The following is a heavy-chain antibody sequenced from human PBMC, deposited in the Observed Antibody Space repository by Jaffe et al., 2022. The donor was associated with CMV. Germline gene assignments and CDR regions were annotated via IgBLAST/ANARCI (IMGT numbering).Heavy chain of an antibody. D-gene: IGHD1-26*01. CDR3: AKGARVGGYFDY. V-gene: IGHV3-23*01. CDR1: GFLFNSYA. CDR2: ISGSGAGT. Sequence: EVQVLESGGGSVQPGGSLRLSCTTSGFLFNSYAMNWVRQAPGKGLEWVSGISGSGAGTYYTDSVKGRFTISRDNSKGTLDLQINNLRAEDTAMYYCAKGARVGGYFDYWGQGTLVTVSS. J-gene: IGHJ4*02.